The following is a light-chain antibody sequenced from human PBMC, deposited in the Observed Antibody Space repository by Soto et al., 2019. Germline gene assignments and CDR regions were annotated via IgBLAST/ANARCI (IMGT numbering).Light chain of an antibody. CDR3: QQYNSYSAT. J-gene: IGKJ1*01. CDR2: KAS. CDR1: QTIDSW. V-gene: IGKV1-5*03. Sequence: DIQMTQSPSTLSASVGDRVTITCRASQTIDSWLAWYQQRPGKPPNLLIYKASTLASGVPSRFSGSGSGTEFTLTINSLQPDDSATYYCQQYNSYSATFGQGTKVDIK.